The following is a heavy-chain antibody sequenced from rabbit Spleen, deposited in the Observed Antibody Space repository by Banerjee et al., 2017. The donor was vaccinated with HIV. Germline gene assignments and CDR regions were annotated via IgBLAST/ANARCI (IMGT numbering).Heavy chain of an antibody. CDR1: GFSFSNKAV. J-gene: IGHJ4*01. CDR2: INAVTGKA. Sequence: QEQLEESGGGLVQPGGSLKLSCTASGFSFSNKAVMCWVRQAPGKGLEWIACINAVTGKAVYASWAKGRFTFSKSSSTTVTLQMTSLTAAATATFFCARDLHRVIGWNVGWWGPGPLVTGS. CDR3: ARDLHRVIGWNVGW. D-gene: IGHD1-1*01. V-gene: IGHV1S45*01.